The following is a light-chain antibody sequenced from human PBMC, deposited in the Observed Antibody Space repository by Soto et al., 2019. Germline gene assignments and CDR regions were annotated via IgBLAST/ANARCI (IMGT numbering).Light chain of an antibody. CDR2: GAF. CDR1: QSVSSR. Sequence: EIVMTHSPGTLSLSPGEIATLSCGASQSVSSRLAWYQQKPGQAPRLLIYGAFNRATGIPARFSGSGSGTDFTLIISSLEPEDSAIYYCQQRNIWPPVTFGQGTRLEIK. V-gene: IGKV3-11*01. J-gene: IGKJ5*01. CDR3: QQRNIWPPVT.